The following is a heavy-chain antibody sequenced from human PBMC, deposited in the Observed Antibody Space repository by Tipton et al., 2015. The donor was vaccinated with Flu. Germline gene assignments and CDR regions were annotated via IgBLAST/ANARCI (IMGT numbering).Heavy chain of an antibody. V-gene: IGHV4-4*07. J-gene: IGHJ5*02. CDR3: ARGYCSSTSCYRGIDP. D-gene: IGHD2-2*01. CDR2: IYTSGST. Sequence: TLSLTCTVSGGSISSYYWSWIRQPAGKGLEWIGRIYTSGSTNYNPSLKSRVTMSVDTSKNQFSLKLSSVTAADTAVYYCARGYCSSTSCYRGIDPWGQGTLVTVSS. CDR1: GGSISSYY.